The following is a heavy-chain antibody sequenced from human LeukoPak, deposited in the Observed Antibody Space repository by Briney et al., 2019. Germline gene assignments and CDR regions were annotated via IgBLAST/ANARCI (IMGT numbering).Heavy chain of an antibody. CDR3: TTDSGWYLDY. CDR2: IKSKTDGGTT. Sequence: GGSLRLSCAASGSTFSNAWMSWVRQAPGKGLEWVGRIKSKTDGGTTDYAAPVKGRFTISRDDSKNTLYMQMNRLKTEDTAVYYCTTDSGWYLDYWGQGTLVTVSS. V-gene: IGHV3-15*01. J-gene: IGHJ4*02. CDR1: GSTFSNAW. D-gene: IGHD6-19*01.